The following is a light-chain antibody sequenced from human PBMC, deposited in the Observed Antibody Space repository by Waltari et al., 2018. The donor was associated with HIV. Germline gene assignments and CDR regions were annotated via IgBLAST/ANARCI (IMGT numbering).Light chain of an antibody. CDR3: QQYNNYPWT. CDR1: QNVNTW. CDR2: KAS. V-gene: IGKV1-5*03. Sequence: DIQMTQSPSTLSASVGDRVTITCRASQNVNTWVAWYQQKPANAPKLLIYKASTLQSGVPSRFSGSGSWTECTLTISSLQPEDFADYFCQQYNNYPWTFGQGTKVGIK. J-gene: IGKJ1*01.